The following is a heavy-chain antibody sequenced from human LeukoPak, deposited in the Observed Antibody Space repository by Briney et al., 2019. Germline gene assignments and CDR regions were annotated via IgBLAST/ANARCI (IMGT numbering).Heavy chain of an antibody. CDR3: VRGNDYGGPHY. Sequence: GRSLRLSCAASGFTFSSYAMHWVRHAPGKGLVWVSRIDRDGSRINYADSVKGRFTISRDNGKNTLFLQMNSLRAEDAAVYYCVRGNDYGGPHYWGQGTLVTVSS. CDR2: IDRDGSRI. J-gene: IGHJ4*02. CDR1: GFTFSSYA. V-gene: IGHV3-74*01. D-gene: IGHD4-23*01.